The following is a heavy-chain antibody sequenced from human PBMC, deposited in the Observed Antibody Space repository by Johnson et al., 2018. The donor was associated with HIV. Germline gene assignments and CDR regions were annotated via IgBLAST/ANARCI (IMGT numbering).Heavy chain of an antibody. V-gene: IGHV3-66*01. CDR2: LNSGGGT. CDR1: GFTVSSNY. CDR3: ARGCRDGYTCDAFDV. Sequence: VQLVESGGGVVQPGRSLRLSCAASGFTVSSNYMTWVRQGPGKGLEWVSVLNSGGGTYFADSVTGRFTISRDNANNTLYLQMHSLRAEDTAVYFCARGCRDGYTCDAFDVWGRGTRVTVSS. J-gene: IGHJ3*01. D-gene: IGHD5-24*01.